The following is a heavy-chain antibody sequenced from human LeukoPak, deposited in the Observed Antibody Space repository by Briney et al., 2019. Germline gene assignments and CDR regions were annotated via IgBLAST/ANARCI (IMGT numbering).Heavy chain of an antibody. Sequence: PGGSLRLSCAASGFSFNNNAMNWVRQAPGKGLEWVSIVSGSDGSRHYADSVKGRFTISRDNSKNTLYLQMNSLRAEDTAVYYCAKVLPKGYYYGAGSYAYWGQGTLVTVSS. V-gene: IGHV3-23*01. CDR3: AKVLPKGYYYGAGSYAY. J-gene: IGHJ4*02. CDR1: GFSFNNNA. D-gene: IGHD3-10*01. CDR2: VSGSDGSR.